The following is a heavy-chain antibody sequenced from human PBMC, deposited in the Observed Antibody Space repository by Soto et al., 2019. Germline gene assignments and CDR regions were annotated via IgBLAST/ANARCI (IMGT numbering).Heavy chain of an antibody. J-gene: IGHJ6*02. CDR2: ISYDGSNK. Sequence: PGGSLRLSCAASGFTFSSYAMHWVRQAPGKGLEWVAVISYDGSNKYYADSVKGRFTISRDNSKNTLYLQMNSLRAEDTAVYYCARESGSYYPDYYYGMDVWGQGTTVTVSS. D-gene: IGHD1-26*01. CDR3: ARESGSYYPDYYYGMDV. V-gene: IGHV3-30-3*01. CDR1: GFTFSSYA.